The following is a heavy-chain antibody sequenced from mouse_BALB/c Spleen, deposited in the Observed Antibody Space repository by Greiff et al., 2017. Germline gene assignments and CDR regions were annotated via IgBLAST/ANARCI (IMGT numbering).Heavy chain of an antibody. CDR1: GYTFTSYW. CDR3: ARGGSYAMDY. V-gene: IGHV1-87*01. J-gene: IGHJ4*01. Sequence: VQLQQSGTVLARPGASVKMSCKASGYTFTSYWMQWVKQRPGQGLEWIGAIYPGDGDTRYTQKFKGKATLTADKSSSTAYMQLSSLASEDSAVYYCARGGSYAMDYWGQGTSVTVSS. CDR2: IYPGDGDT.